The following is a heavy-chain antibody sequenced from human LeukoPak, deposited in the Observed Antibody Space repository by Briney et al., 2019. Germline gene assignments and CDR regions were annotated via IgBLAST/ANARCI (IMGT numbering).Heavy chain of an antibody. CDR2: IYYSEST. D-gene: IGHD6-19*01. V-gene: IGHV4-59*08. Sequence: SETLSLTCTVPGGSISSYYWSWIRQPPGKGLEWIGYIYYSESTNYNPSLKSRVTISVDTSKNQFSLKLSSVTAADTAVYYCARGRYSSGWYAWDWFDPWGQGTLVTVSS. CDR1: GGSISSYY. CDR3: ARGRYSSGWYAWDWFDP. J-gene: IGHJ5*02.